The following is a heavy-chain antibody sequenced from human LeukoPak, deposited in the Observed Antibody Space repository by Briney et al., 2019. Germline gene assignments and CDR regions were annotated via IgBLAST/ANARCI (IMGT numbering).Heavy chain of an antibody. D-gene: IGHD1-20*01. CDR3: VRDPGITGTSY. Sequence: GGSLRLSCAASGFTFSSYEMNWVRQAPGKGLQWVSYISGSGSTIYYTDPVKGRFIISRDNAKNLLYLQMNSLRAEDTAVYYCVRDPGITGTSYWGQGTLVTVSS. CDR2: ISGSGSTI. CDR1: GFTFSSYE. J-gene: IGHJ4*02. V-gene: IGHV3-48*03.